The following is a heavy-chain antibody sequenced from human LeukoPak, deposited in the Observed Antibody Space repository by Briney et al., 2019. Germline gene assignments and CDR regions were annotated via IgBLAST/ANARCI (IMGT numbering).Heavy chain of an antibody. CDR2: IKQDGSEK. D-gene: IGHD3-9*01. J-gene: IGHJ5*02. CDR1: GFTFSSYW. V-gene: IGHV3-7*01. CDR3: ARDLSWRYSSVLRYFDFRWFDP. Sequence: GGSLRLSCAASGFTFSSYWMSWVRQAPGKGLEWVANIKQDGSEKYYVDSVKGRFTISRDNAKNSLYLQMNSLRAEDTAVYYCARDLSWRYSSVLRYFDFRWFDPWGQGTLVTVSS.